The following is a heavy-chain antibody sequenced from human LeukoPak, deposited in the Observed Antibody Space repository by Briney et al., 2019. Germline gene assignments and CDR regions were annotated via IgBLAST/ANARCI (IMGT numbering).Heavy chain of an antibody. CDR1: GYTFTSYG. Sequence: ASVKVSCKASGYTFTSYGISWVRQAPGQGLEGMGWISAYNGNTNYAQKLQGRVTMTTDTSTRTAYLELRSLRSDDTAVYSCALKVGANGGYFDYWGQGTLVTVSS. V-gene: IGHV1-18*01. D-gene: IGHD1-26*01. J-gene: IGHJ4*02. CDR2: ISAYNGNT. CDR3: ALKVGANGGYFDY.